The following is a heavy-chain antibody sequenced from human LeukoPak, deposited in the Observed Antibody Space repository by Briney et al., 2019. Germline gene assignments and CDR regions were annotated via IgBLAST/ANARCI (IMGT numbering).Heavy chain of an antibody. CDR2: IIPILGIA. Sequence: GASVKVSCKASGYTFTSYGISWVRQAPGQGLEWMGRIIPILGIANYAQKFQGRVTITADKSTSTAYMELSSLRSEDTAVYYCAKDYEVYCSSTSCGISDVWGKGTTVTVSS. CDR3: AKDYEVYCSSTSCGISDV. J-gene: IGHJ6*04. CDR1: GYTFTSYG. V-gene: IGHV1-69*04. D-gene: IGHD2-2*01.